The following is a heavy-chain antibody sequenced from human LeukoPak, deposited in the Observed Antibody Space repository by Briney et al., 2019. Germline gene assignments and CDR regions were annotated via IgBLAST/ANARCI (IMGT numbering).Heavy chain of an antibody. CDR2: KKQDGSEK. D-gene: IGHD6-19*01. CDR1: GFTFSAYW. CDR3: ARSQTTTVAGTWDY. Sequence: GGSLRLSCAASGFTFSAYWMSWVGQAPGKGLEWVANKKQDGSEKYYVDSVKGQFTISRDNAKNSLYLQMNSLRAEDTAVYYCARSQTTTVAGTWDYWGQGTLVTVSS. J-gene: IGHJ4*02. V-gene: IGHV3-7*01.